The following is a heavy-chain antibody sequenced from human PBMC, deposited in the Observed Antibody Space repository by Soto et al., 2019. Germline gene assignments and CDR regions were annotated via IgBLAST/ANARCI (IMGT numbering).Heavy chain of an antibody. CDR2: VDHSGRT. Sequence: XETLSLTCAVAGYSINSDYYWGWIRQPPGKGLEWIGSVDHSGRTYYSPSLRSRLTIFIDTSKNQFSLRLTSVTAADTAMYFCAKKGYYPSGKINLFDSWGQGTLVTVSS. J-gene: IGHJ4*02. CDR3: AKKGYYPSGKINLFDS. D-gene: IGHD3-10*01. CDR1: GYSINSDYY. V-gene: IGHV4-38-2*01.